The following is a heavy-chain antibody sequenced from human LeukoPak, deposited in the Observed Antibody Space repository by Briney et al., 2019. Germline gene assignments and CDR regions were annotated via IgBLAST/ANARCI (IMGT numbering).Heavy chain of an antibody. V-gene: IGHV4-59*08. D-gene: IGHD3-22*01. CDR3: ARQREYYYDSSGYYEYFDY. CDR2: IYYSGST. CDR1: GGSISSYY. J-gene: IGHJ4*02. Sequence: PSETLSLTCTVSGGSISSYYWSWIRQPPGKGLEWIGYIYYSGSTNYNPSLKSRVTISVDTSKNQFSLQLSSVTAADTAVYYCARQREYYYDSSGYYEYFDYWGQGTLVTVSS.